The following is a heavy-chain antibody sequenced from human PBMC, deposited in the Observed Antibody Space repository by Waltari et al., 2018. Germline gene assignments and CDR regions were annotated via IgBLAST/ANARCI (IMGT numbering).Heavy chain of an antibody. J-gene: IGHJ4*01. D-gene: IGHD3-16*02. CDR3: VRDFNDCRWGTYRSLAY. CDR1: GFMFSSYA. CDR2: ISYDGIFE. V-gene: IGHV3-30*09. Sequence: QVQLVESGGGVVQPGGSLTLSCAASGFMFSSYAMYWVRQAPGKGLEWVALISYDGIFENYADSVKGRFAISRDNSNNTLFLQMNSLRPEDTAVYYCVRDFNDCRWGTYRSLAYWGQEPWSPSPQ.